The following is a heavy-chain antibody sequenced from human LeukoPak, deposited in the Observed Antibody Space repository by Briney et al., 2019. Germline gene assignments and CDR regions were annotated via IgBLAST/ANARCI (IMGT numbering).Heavy chain of an antibody. CDR1: GGSFSGYY. CDR3: TRRGRYSSSAYDY. D-gene: IGHD6-6*01. Sequence: PSETLSLTCAVYGGSFSGYYWSWIRQPPGKGLEWIGEINHSGSTNYNPSLKSRVTISVDTSKNQFSLKLSSVTAADTAVYYCTRRGRYSSSAYDYWGQGTLVTVSS. CDR2: INHSGST. V-gene: IGHV4-34*01. J-gene: IGHJ4*02.